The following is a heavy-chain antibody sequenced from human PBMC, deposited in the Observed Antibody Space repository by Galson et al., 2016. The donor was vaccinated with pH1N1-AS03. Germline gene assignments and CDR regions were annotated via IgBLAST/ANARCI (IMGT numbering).Heavy chain of an antibody. CDR1: DYTFG. V-gene: IGHV1-18*01. CDR2: ISTYNGNT. J-gene: IGHJ4*02. D-gene: IGHD3-22*01. CDR3: ARAETYYDHFFDY. Sequence: SVKVSCKASDYTFGIGWVRQAPGQGLEWMGWISTYNGNTKYAQKFQGRVTMTTDTSTSTAYMELRNLRSDDTAVYYCARAETYYDHFFDYWGQGTQVTVSS.